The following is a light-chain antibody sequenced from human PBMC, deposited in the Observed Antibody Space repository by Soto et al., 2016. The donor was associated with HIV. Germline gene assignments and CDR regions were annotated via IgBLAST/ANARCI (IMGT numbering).Light chain of an antibody. CDR3: QQYNTYPRSL. CDR1: QVISNY. J-gene: IGKJ4*01. CDR2: AAS. V-gene: IGKV1-16*02. Sequence: DIQMTQSPSSLSASVGDKVTITCRASQVISNYFAWFQQKPGKAPNSLIYAASSLQSGVPSKFSGGGSGTDFTLTISSLQPEDFATSYCQQYNTYPRSLFGGGTKVEIK.